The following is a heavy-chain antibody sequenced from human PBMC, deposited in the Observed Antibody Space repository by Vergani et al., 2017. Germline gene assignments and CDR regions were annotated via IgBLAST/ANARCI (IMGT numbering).Heavy chain of an antibody. CDR3: ARDLPSSNYYYGMDV. CDR1: GHSITSGYYY. CDR2: VSYSGST. Sequence: QVQLQESGPGLVKPSQTLSLTCIVSGHSITSGYYYWSWIRQPPGKGLEWIGYVSYSGSTYYYPSLKSRVTISVDTSKNQFSLKLSSVTAADTAVYYCARDLPSSNYYYGMDVWGQGTTVTVSS. J-gene: IGHJ6*02. V-gene: IGHV4-30-4*08.